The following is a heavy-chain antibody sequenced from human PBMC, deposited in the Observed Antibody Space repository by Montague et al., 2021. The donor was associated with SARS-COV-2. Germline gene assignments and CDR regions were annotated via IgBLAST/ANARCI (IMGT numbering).Heavy chain of an antibody. D-gene: IGHD3-3*01. CDR1: GGSTSSEDYW. CDR3: ARHRRGISGFDS. Sequence: SETLSLTCTVSGGSTSSEDYWWDWIRQPPGKGLEWIGNFHHTENTYYNPSLKNRVTISADTSKKQFSLSLNSVTAADTAIYYCARHRRGISGFDSWGLGTLVTVSS. CDR2: FHHTENT. J-gene: IGHJ4*02. V-gene: IGHV4-39*01.